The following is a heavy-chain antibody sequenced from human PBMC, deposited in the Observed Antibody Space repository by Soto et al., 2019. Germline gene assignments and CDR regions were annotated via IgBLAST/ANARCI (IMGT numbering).Heavy chain of an antibody. D-gene: IGHD3-10*01. J-gene: IGHJ6*02. CDR3: ARGGSGSYYYGMDV. CDR2: IYHSGST. V-gene: IGHV4-30-2*01. Sequence: NPSETLSLTCAVSGGSISSGGYSWSWIRQPPGKGLEWIGYIYHSGSTYYNPSLKSRVTISVDRSKNQFSLKLSSVTAADTAVHYCARGGSGSYYYGMDVWGQGTTVTVSS. CDR1: GGSISSGGYS.